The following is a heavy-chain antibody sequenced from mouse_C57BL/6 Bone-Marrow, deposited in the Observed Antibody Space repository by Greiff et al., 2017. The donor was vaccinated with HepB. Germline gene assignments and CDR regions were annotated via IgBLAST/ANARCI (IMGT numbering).Heavy chain of an antibody. CDR2: IDPETGGT. CDR1: GYTFTDYE. J-gene: IGHJ4*01. Sequence: QVQLQQSGAELVRPGASVTLSCKASGYTFTDYEMHWVKQTPVHGLEWIGAIDPETGGTAYNQKFKGKAILTADKSSSTAYMELRSLTSEDSAVYYCTRGGGNLLPYPYAMDYWGQGTSVTVSS. D-gene: IGHD2-1*01. CDR3: TRGGGNLLPYPYAMDY. V-gene: IGHV1-15*01.